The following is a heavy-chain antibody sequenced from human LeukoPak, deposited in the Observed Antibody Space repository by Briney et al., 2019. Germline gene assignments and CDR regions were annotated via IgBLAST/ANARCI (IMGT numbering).Heavy chain of an antibody. V-gene: IGHV3-30*19. D-gene: IGHD6-13*01. CDR3: ARAAAPTIAAAENDY. CDR1: GFTFSSYG. J-gene: IGHJ4*02. Sequence: GGSLRLSCAASGFTFSSYGMHWVRQAPGKGLEWVAVISYDGSNKYYADSVKGQFTISRDNSKNTLYLQMNSLRAEDTAVYYCARAAAPTIAAAENDYWGQGTLVTVSS. CDR2: ISYDGSNK.